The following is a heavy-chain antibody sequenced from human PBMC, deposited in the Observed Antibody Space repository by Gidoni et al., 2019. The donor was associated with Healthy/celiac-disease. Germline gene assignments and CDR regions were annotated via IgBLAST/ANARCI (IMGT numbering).Heavy chain of an antibody. CDR2: IIPIFGTA. CDR3: AVVVVAATSYYYYGMDV. V-gene: IGHV1-69*01. Sequence: QVQLVQSGAEVKKPGSSVKVSCKASGGTFSSYAISWVRQAPGQGLEWMGGIIPIFGTANYAQKFQGRVTITADESTSTAYMELSSLRSEDTAVYYCAVVVVAATSYYYYGMDVWGQGTTVTVSS. J-gene: IGHJ6*02. D-gene: IGHD2-15*01. CDR1: GGTFSSYA.